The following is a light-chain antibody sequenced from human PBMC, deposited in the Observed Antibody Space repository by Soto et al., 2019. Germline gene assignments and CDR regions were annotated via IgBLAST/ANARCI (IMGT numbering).Light chain of an antibody. CDR2: RTT. CDR1: TGAVTSGYY. CDR3: LLFYGDGVV. Sequence: QTVVTQEHSLTVSAGGTVTLTCASSTGAVTSGYYPNGFQQKPGQPPRALIDRTTYKHSWTPAGFSGSLLGGKAALTLSGVQPEDEANYFCLLFYGDGVVFGGGTKLTVL. V-gene: IGLV7-43*01. J-gene: IGLJ2*01.